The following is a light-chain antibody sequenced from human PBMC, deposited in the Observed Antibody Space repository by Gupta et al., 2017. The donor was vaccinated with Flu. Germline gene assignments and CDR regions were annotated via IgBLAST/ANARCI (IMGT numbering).Light chain of an antibody. Sequence: PSFLSASVGYRVTITCRASQGSSTYLTWYQQRPGKAPKRLIYVASILQSGVPSRFSGSGSGTEFTLTISSLQAEDVATYYCQQVNSYPWTFGQGTKVEI. CDR1: QGSSTY. CDR3: QQVNSYPWT. CDR2: VAS. V-gene: IGKV1-9*01. J-gene: IGKJ1*01.